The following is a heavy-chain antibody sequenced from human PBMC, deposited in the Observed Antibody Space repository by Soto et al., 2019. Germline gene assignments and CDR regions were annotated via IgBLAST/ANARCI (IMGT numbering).Heavy chain of an antibody. CDR2: INNNGGST. Sequence: EVQLLESGGGLVQPGGSLRLSCVASGFTFSSYAMSWVRQAPGKGLEWVSSINNNGGSTYYADSVKGRFTISRDNSKNTLYLQMNSLRAEDTAVFYCAKDVSRDSGYRFDFWGHGTLVTVSP. CDR1: GFTFSSYA. J-gene: IGHJ4*01. D-gene: IGHD5-12*01. V-gene: IGHV3-23*01. CDR3: AKDVSRDSGYRFDF.